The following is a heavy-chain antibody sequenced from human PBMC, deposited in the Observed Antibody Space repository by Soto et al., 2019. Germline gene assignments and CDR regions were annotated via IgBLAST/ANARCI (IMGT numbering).Heavy chain of an antibody. CDR2: IYDSGST. J-gene: IGHJ6*02. D-gene: IGHD6-6*01. V-gene: IGHV4-30-2*01. CDR3: ARGSSSYYDYGMDV. Sequence: SETLSLTCAVSGDSISRGGYSWTWIRQTPGKALEWIGNIYDSGSTSYNPSLKSRVTISVDTSKNQFSLRLTSVTAADTAVYFCARGSSSYYDYGMDVWGQGTTVTVSS. CDR1: GDSISRGGYS.